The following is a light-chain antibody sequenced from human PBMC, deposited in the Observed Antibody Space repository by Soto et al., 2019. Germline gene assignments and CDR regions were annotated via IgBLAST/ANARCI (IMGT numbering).Light chain of an antibody. V-gene: IGKV1-39*01. CDR2: AAS. CDR1: QSISSY. J-gene: IGKJ1*01. CDR3: QQSYSTPPT. Sequence: DIQMTQSPSSLSASVGDRVTITCRASQSISSYLNWYQQKPGKAPKLLIYAASSLQSWVPSRFSGSGSGTDVTLTIVSLQPEDFATYYCQQSYSTPPTFGQGTKVAIK.